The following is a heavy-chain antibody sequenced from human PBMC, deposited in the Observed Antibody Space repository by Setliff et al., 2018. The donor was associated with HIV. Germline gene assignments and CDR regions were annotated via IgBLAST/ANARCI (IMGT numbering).Heavy chain of an antibody. D-gene: IGHD3-9*01. Sequence: ETLSLTCAVYGGSFSGYFWSWIRQPPGKGLEWIGEINHSGSTNYNPSLKSRVAISVDTSKNQFSLKLSSVTAADTAVYYCARGRTYFDWLLYGDYWGQGTLVTVSS. V-gene: IGHV4-34*01. CDR3: ARGRTYFDWLLYGDY. J-gene: IGHJ4*02. CDR2: INHSGST. CDR1: GGSFSGYF.